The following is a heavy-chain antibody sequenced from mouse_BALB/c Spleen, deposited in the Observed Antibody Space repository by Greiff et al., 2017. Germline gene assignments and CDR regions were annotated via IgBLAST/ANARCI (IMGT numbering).Heavy chain of an antibody. Sequence: VQLKQSGPSLVKPSQTLSLTCSVTGDSITSGYWNWIRKFPGNKLEYMGYISYSGSTYYNPSLKSRISITRDTSRNQYYLQLNSVTTEDTATYYCARLDGSTMITTWYFDVWGAGTTVTVSS. CDR1: GDSITSGY. D-gene: IGHD2-4*01. V-gene: IGHV3-8*02. J-gene: IGHJ1*01. CDR3: ARLDGSTMITTWYFDV. CDR2: ISYSGST.